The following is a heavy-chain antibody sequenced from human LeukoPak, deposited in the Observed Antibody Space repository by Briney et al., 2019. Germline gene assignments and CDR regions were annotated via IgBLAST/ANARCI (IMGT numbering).Heavy chain of an antibody. Sequence: PSETLSLTCTVSGGAISSYYWSWIRQPPGQALEWIGYIYYSGSTNYNSSPKSRVTISVDTSRNQFSLKLSSVTAADTAVYYCARLSYSRGWAIDYWGQGTLVTVSS. D-gene: IGHD6-19*01. CDR2: IYYSGST. V-gene: IGHV4-59*08. CDR3: ARLSYSRGWAIDY. J-gene: IGHJ4*02. CDR1: GGAISSYY.